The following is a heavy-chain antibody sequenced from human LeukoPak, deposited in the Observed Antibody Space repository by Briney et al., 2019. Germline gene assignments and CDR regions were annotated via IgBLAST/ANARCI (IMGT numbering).Heavy chain of an antibody. CDR3: ARHTLYGSGSYYVYYFDY. CDR2: IYASGST. CDR1: GGAISSGNYY. D-gene: IGHD3-10*01. J-gene: IGHJ4*02. Sequence: SETLSLTCTVSGGAISSGNYYWNWIRQPAGKGLEWIGRIYASGSTNYNSSLKSRVTISLDTSKNQFSLKLSSVTAADTAVYYCARHTLYGSGSYYVYYFDYWGQGTLVTVSS. V-gene: IGHV4-61*02.